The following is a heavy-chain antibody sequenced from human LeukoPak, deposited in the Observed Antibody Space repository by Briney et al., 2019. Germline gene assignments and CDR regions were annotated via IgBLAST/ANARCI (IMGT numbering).Heavy chain of an antibody. CDR1: GFTFSSYW. CDR2: INHNGNVN. V-gene: IGHV3-7*01. CDR3: ARATDGDYVPY. Sequence: PGGSLRLSCAASGFTFSSYWMNWARQAPGKGLEWVASINHNGNVNYYVDSVKGRFTISRDNAKNSLYLQMSNLRAEDTAVYYCARATDGDYVPYWGQGTLVTVSS. D-gene: IGHD4-17*01. J-gene: IGHJ4*02.